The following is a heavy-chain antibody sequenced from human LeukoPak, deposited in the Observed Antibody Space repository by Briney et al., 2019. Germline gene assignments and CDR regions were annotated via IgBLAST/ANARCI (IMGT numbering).Heavy chain of an antibody. Sequence: SETLSLTCAVYGGSFGGYYWSWIRQPPGKGLEWIGEINHSGSTNYNPSLKSRVTISVDTSKNQFSLKLSSVTAADTAVYYCARGYSSGWHFWFDPWGQGTLVTVSS. CDR3: ARGYSSGWHFWFDP. CDR1: GGSFGGYY. V-gene: IGHV4-34*01. CDR2: INHSGST. J-gene: IGHJ5*02. D-gene: IGHD6-19*01.